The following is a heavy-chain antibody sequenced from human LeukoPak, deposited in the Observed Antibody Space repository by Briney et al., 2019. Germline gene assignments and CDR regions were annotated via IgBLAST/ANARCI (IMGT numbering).Heavy chain of an antibody. CDR1: GGSISSYY. CDR2: IYYIGST. V-gene: IGHV4-59*08. Sequence: SETLSLTCTVSGGSISSYYWSWIRQPPGKGLEWIGFIYYIGSTNYNPSLKSRVTISLDTSKNQFSLKLSSVTAADTAVYYCARGLSKNGYRDYWGQGTLVTVSS. D-gene: IGHD5-18*01. J-gene: IGHJ4*02. CDR3: ARGLSKNGYRDY.